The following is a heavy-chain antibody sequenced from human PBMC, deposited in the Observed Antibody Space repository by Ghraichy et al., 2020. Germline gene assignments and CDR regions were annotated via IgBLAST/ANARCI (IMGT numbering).Heavy chain of an antibody. CDR3: ARDHDYDILTGYPENWFDP. CDR2: IYHSGST. CDR1: GYSISSGYY. J-gene: IGHJ5*02. V-gene: IGHV4-38-2*02. Sequence: SETLSLTCAVSGYSISSGYYWGWIRQPPGKGLEWIGSIYHSGSTYYNPSLKSRVTISVDTSKNQFSLKLSSVTAADTAVYYCARDHDYDILTGYPENWFDPWGQGTLVTVSS. D-gene: IGHD3-9*01.